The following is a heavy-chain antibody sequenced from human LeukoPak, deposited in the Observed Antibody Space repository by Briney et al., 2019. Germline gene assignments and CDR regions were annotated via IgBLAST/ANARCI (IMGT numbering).Heavy chain of an antibody. D-gene: IGHD6-19*01. CDR1: RFTFSGYP. CDR3: AKGSGSGWYGWFDP. CDR2: IDASGVNT. J-gene: IGHJ5*02. V-gene: IGHV3-23*01. Sequence: GGSLRLSCAASRFTFSGYPMYWVRQAPGKGLEWVSCIDASGVNTYYADSVKGRFTISRDNSNNTLYLQMNSLRAEDTAVYYCAKGSGSGWYGWFDPWGQGTLVTVSS.